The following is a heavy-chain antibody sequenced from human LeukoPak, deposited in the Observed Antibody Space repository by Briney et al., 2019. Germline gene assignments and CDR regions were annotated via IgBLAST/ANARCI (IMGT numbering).Heavy chain of an antibody. CDR3: ARGPRAAADDY. Sequence: ASVKVSCKASGYTFINFAINWGRQAPGQRPEWMGWINAYNGKTKYSQKFQDRVTITRDTSASTAYLELTSLTSEDTAVYYCARGPRAAADDYWGQGSLVTVS. V-gene: IGHV1-3*01. CDR1: GYTFINFA. CDR2: INAYNGKT. D-gene: IGHD6-13*01. J-gene: IGHJ4*02.